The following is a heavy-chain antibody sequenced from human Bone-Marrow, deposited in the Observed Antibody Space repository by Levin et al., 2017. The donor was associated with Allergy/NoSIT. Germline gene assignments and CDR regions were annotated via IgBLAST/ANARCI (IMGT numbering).Heavy chain of an antibody. D-gene: IGHD3-3*01. J-gene: IGHJ6*02. CDR3: ATEWLLQPYYYGMDV. Sequence: SVKVSCKASGGTFSSYAISWVRQAPGQGLEWMGGISPIFGTANYAQKFQGRVTITADESTSTAYMELSSLRSEDTAVYYCATEWLLQPYYYGMDVWGQGTTVTVSS. CDR2: ISPIFGTA. V-gene: IGHV1-69*13. CDR1: GGTFSSYA.